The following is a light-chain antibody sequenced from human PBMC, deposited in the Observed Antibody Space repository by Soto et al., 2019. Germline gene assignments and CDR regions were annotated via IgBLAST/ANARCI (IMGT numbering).Light chain of an antibody. Sequence: QSVLTQPASVSGSPGQSITISCTGTSSDVGGYDYVSWYQQHPGKAPKLMLYDVNNRPSGVSNRFSGSKSGNTASLTISGLQAEDEADYYCSSYTSSITLVFGAGTKLTV. CDR3: SSYTSSITLV. V-gene: IGLV2-14*03. CDR1: SSDVGGYDY. J-gene: IGLJ2*01. CDR2: DVN.